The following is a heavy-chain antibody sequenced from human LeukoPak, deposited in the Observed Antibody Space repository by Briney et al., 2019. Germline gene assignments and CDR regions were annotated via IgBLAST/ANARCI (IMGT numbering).Heavy chain of an antibody. Sequence: ASVKVSCKASGYTFTSYYMHWVQQAPGQGLEWMGIINPSGGSTSYAQKLQGRVTMTRDTSISTAYMELSRLRSDDTAVYYCARDRAPYYYYGMDVWGQGTTVTVSS. CDR3: ARDRAPYYYYGMDV. J-gene: IGHJ6*02. CDR1: GYTFTSYY. V-gene: IGHV1-46*01. D-gene: IGHD3-10*01. CDR2: INPSGGST.